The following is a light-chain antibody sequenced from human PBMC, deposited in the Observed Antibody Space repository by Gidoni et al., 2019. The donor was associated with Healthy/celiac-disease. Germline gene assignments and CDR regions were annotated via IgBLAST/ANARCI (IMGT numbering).Light chain of an antibody. V-gene: IGKV4-1*01. CDR3: QQYYSTPFT. J-gene: IGKJ3*01. CDR1: QSVLYSSNNKNY. CDR2: WAS. Sequence: DIVMTQSPDSLAVSLGERATINCKSSQSVLYSSNNKNYLAWYQQKPGQPPKLLIYWASTRESGVPDRCSGSGSGTDFTRTISSLQAEDVAVYYCQQYYSTPFTFGPRTKVDIK.